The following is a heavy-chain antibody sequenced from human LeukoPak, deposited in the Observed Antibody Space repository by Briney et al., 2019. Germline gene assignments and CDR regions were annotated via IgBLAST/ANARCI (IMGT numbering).Heavy chain of an antibody. CDR2: INPNSGGT. Sequence: ASVKVSCKASGYTFTGYYMHWVRQAPGRGLEWMGWINPNSGGTNYAQKFQGRVTMTRDTSISTAYMELSRLRSDDTAVYYCARGPAADYYYYMDVWGKGTTVTVSS. CDR3: ARGPAADYYYYMDV. J-gene: IGHJ6*03. CDR1: GYTFTGYY. V-gene: IGHV1-2*02. D-gene: IGHD6-13*01.